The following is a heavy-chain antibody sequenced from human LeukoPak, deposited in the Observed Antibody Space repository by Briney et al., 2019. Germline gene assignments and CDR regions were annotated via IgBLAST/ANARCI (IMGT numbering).Heavy chain of an antibody. Sequence: GGSLRLSCAASGFTFSSYSMNWVRQAPGKGLEWVSSISSSSSYIYYADSVKGRFTISRDNAKNSLYLQMNSLRAEDTAVYYCARDRPITIFGVATNGMDVWGQGTTVTVSS. J-gene: IGHJ6*02. CDR3: ARDRPITIFGVATNGMDV. CDR2: ISSSSSYI. CDR1: GFTFSSYS. V-gene: IGHV3-21*01. D-gene: IGHD3-3*01.